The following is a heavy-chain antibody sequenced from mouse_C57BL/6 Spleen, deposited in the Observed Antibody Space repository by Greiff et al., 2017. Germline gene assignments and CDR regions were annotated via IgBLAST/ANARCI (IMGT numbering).Heavy chain of an antibody. CDR3: ARCYSNYRDC. CDR2: IDPSDSET. CDR1: GYTFTSYW. J-gene: IGHJ2*01. Sequence: VQLQQPGAELVRPGSSVKLSCKASGYTFTSYWMHWVKQRPIQGLEWIGNIDPSDSETHYNQKFKDKATLTVDKSSSTAYMQLSSLTSEDSAVYYCARCYSNYRDCWGQGTTLTVCS. D-gene: IGHD2-5*01. V-gene: IGHV1-52*01.